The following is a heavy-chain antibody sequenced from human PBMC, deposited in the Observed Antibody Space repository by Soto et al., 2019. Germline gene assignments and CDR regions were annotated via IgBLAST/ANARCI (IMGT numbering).Heavy chain of an antibody. CDR2: IYPGDSDT. Sequence: LGESLKISCKGSGYSFTSYWIGWVRQMPGKGLEWMGIIYPGDSDTRYSPSFQGQVTISADKSISTAYLQWSSLKASDTAMYYCARHDKHYYCSGRFRYYCYFMDVWRKGT. CDR1: GYSFTSYW. J-gene: IGHJ6*03. D-gene: IGHD3-10*01. CDR3: ARHDKHYYCSGRFRYYCYFMDV. V-gene: IGHV5-51*01.